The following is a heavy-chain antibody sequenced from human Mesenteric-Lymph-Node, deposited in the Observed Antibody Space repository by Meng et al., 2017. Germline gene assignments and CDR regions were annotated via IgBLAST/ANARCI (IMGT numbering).Heavy chain of an antibody. J-gene: IGHJ4*02. Sequence: QVQLQQGGAGLLKPSETLSLTCAGYGGSFSGYYWSWIRQPPGKGLEWIGEINHSGSTNYNPSLKSRVTISVDTSKNQFSLKLSSVTAADTAVYYCAGSGYDPGYWGQGTLVTGSS. D-gene: IGHD5-12*01. V-gene: IGHV4-34*01. CDR3: AGSGYDPGY. CDR2: INHSGST. CDR1: GGSFSGYY.